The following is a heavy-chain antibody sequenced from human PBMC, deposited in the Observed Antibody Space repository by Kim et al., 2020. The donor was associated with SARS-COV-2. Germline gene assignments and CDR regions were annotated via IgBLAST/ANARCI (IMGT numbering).Heavy chain of an antibody. J-gene: IGHJ4*02. D-gene: IGHD2-2*01. Sequence: TLQGRATITRDTSESTAYMELSSLRSEDTAVYYCARDSEGVTAANDHFDYWGQGTLVTVSS. CDR3: ARDSEGVTAANDHFDY. V-gene: IGHV1-3*01.